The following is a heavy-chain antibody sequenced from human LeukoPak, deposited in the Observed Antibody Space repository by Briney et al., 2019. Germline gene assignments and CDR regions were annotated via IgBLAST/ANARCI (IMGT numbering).Heavy chain of an antibody. D-gene: IGHD6-13*01. CDR1: GGSISSLY. V-gene: IGHV4-4*07. Sequence: PSETLSLTCTVSGGSISSLYWSWIRQPAGKGLEWIGRIFNSGSTNYNPSLKSRVTMSVDTPKNQFSLKLSSVTAADTAVYYCARALASSSWYYYYGMDVWGQGTTVTVSS. CDR3: ARALASSSWYYYYGMDV. J-gene: IGHJ6*02. CDR2: IFNSGST.